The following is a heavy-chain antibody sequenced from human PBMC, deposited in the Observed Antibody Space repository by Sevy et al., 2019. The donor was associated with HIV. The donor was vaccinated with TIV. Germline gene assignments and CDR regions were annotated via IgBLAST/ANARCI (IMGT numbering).Heavy chain of an antibody. CDR2: IYHSGST. D-gene: IGHD4-4*01. J-gene: IGHJ3*02. V-gene: IGHV4-38-2*02. Sequence: SETLSLTCAVSGYSISSGYYWGWIRQPPGKGLEWIGSIYHSGSTYYNPSLKSRVTISVDTSKNQFSLKLSSVTAADTAVYYCARDRRRGNAARGAFDIWGQGTMVTVSS. CDR3: ARDRRRGNAARGAFDI. CDR1: GYSISSGYY.